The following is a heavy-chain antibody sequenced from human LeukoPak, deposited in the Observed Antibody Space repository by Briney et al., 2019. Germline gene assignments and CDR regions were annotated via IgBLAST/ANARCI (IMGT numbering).Heavy chain of an antibody. Sequence: SQTLSLTCAIAGDSVSSNRAGWNWLRQSPSRGLECLGRTYYRSKWYSDDAVSVISRITINPDTAKNQFSLQLQSVTPDDTALYYCATGTTGTGRGLDVWGKGTTVIVSS. J-gene: IGHJ6*04. CDR2: TYYRSKWYS. CDR1: GDSVSSNRAG. CDR3: ATGTTGTGRGLDV. V-gene: IGHV6-1*01. D-gene: IGHD1-1*01.